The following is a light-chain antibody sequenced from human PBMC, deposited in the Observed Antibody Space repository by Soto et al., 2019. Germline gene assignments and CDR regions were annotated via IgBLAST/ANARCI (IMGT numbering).Light chain of an antibody. J-gene: IGKJ4*01. V-gene: IGKV3-15*01. CDR1: QTVSTH. CDR3: QQYNNWPLT. Sequence: EIVRTQSPATLSVSPGERATLSCRASQTVSTHLAWYQQKPGQAPRLLMSAASTRSTGVPARFAGSGSETHFTLTISSLQPEDFAFYYCQQYNNWPLTFGGGTKVEMK. CDR2: AAS.